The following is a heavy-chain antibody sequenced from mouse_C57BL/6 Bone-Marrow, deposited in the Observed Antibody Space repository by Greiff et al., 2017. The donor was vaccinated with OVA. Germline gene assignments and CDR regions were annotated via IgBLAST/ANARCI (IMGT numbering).Heavy chain of an antibody. CDR2: ISDGGSYT. CDR1: GFTFSSYA. D-gene: IGHD1-1*01. V-gene: IGHV5-4*01. J-gene: IGHJ4*01. Sequence: EVQLVESGGGLVKPGGSLKLSCAASGFTFSSYAMSWVRQTPEKRLEWVATISDGGSYTYYPDNVKGRFTISRDNAKNTLYLQMSHLKSEDTAMYYCAREGYGSSYYYYAMDYWGQGTSVTVSS. CDR3: AREGYGSSYYYYAMDY.